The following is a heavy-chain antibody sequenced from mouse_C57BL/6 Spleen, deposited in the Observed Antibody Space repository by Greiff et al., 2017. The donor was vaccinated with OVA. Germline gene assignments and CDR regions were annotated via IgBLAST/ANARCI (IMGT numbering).Heavy chain of an antibody. CDR1: GFSLTSYG. D-gene: IGHD1-1*01. Sequence: QVQLKESGPGLVAPSQSLSITCTVSGFSLTSYGVHWVRQPPGKGLEWLVVIWSDGSTTYNSALKSRLSISKDNSKSQVFLKMNSLQTDDTAMYYCARHNYGSSYGYYFDYWGQGTTLTVSS. J-gene: IGHJ2*01. V-gene: IGHV2-6-1*01. CDR2: IWSDGST. CDR3: ARHNYGSSYGYYFDY.